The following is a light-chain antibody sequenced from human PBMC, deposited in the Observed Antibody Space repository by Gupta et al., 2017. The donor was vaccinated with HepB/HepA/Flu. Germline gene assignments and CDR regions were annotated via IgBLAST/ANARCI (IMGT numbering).Light chain of an antibody. CDR2: GAS. CDR3: QQYDTLPCS. Sequence: EIVLTQSPVTLSLSPGERPTLSCRSSQTISSSYLAWYQQKPGQAPRLLIYGASSRATGIPDRFSGSVSGTDFTLTISRLEPEDFAVYYCQQYDTLPCSFGQGTKLEIK. V-gene: IGKV3-20*01. J-gene: IGKJ2*04. CDR1: QTISSSY.